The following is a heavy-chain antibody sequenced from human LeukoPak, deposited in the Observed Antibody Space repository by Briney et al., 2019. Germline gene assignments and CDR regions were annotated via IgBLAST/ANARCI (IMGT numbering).Heavy chain of an antibody. CDR2: IIPIFGTA. V-gene: IGHV1-69*13. Sequence: SVKVSCKASGGTFSSYAISWVRQAPGQGLEWMGGIIPIFGTANYAQKFQGRVTITADESTSTAYMKLSSLRSEDTAVYYCARDLASYGFDYWGQGTLVTVSS. D-gene: IGHD5-18*01. CDR3: ARDLASYGFDY. J-gene: IGHJ4*02. CDR1: GGTFSSYA.